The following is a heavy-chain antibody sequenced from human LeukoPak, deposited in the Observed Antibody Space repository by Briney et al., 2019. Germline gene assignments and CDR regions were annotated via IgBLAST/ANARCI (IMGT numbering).Heavy chain of an antibody. CDR1: GGSISSSSYY. D-gene: IGHD3-10*01. CDR2: IYYSGST. J-gene: IGHJ5*02. Sequence: SETLSLTCTVSGGSISSSSYYWGWIRQPPGKGLEWIGSIYYSGSTNYKPTVKSRVTISVDTSKNQFSLKLSSVTAADTAVYYCARGGYYGPGNDFRFDPWGQGTLVTVSS. V-gene: IGHV4-39*07. CDR3: ARGGYYGPGNDFRFDP.